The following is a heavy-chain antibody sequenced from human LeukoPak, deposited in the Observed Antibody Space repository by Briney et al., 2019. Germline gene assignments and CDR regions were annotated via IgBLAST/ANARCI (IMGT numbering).Heavy chain of an antibody. J-gene: IGHJ4*02. CDR1: GYTLTELS. CDR2: FDPEDGET. D-gene: IGHD6-13*01. CDR3: ATVQSTSWFASGGKHYFDY. Sequence: ASVKVSCKVSGYTLTELSMHWVRQAPGKGLEWMGGFDPEDGETIYAQKFQGRVTMTEDTSTDTAYMELNSLRSEDTAVYYCATVQSTSWFASGGKHYFDYWGQGALVTVSS. V-gene: IGHV1-24*01.